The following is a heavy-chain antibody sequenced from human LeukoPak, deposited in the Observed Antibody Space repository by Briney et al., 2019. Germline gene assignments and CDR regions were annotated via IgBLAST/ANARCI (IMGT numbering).Heavy chain of an antibody. CDR1: GYTFTSYG. J-gene: IGHJ6*02. CDR2: ISAYNGNT. V-gene: IGHV1-18*01. CDR3: ARDKRERSDYYYYGMDV. D-gene: IGHD1-26*01. Sequence: ASVKVSCKASGYTFTSYGISWVRQAPGQGLEWMGWISAYNGNTNYAQKLQGRVTMTTDTSTSTAYMELRSLRSDDTAVYYCARDKRERSDYYYYGMDVWGQGTTVTVSS.